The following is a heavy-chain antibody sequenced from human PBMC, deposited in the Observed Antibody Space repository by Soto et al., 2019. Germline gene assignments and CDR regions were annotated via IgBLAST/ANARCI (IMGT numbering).Heavy chain of an antibody. D-gene: IGHD6-13*01. CDR2: IYSGGST. CDR1: GFTVSSNY. V-gene: IGHV3-53*01. J-gene: IGHJ5*02. CDR3: AIDPHTPIAAAGSFDP. Sequence: GGSLRLSCAASGFTVSSNYMSWVRQAPGKGLEWVSVIYSGGSTYYADSVKGRSTISRDNSKNTLYLQMNSLRAEDTAVYYSAIDPHTPIAAAGSFDPWGQGTLVTVSS.